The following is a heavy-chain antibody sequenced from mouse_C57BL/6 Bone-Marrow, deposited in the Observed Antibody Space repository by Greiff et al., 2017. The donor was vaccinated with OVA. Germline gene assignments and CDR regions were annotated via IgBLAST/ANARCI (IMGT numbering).Heavy chain of an antibody. V-gene: IGHV14-4*01. CDR2: IDPENGDT. Sequence: EVQLQESGAELVRPGASVKLSCTASGFNIKDDYMHWVKQRPEQGLEWIGWIDPENGDTEYASKFQGKATITADTSSNTAYLQLSSLTSEDTAVYYCTRPYYGRGAFAYWGQGTLVTVSA. CDR3: TRPYYGRGAFAY. CDR1: GFNIKDDY. J-gene: IGHJ3*01. D-gene: IGHD1-1*01.